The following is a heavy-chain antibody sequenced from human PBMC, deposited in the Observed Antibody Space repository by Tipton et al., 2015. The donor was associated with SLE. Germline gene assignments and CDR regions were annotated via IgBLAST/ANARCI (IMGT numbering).Heavy chain of an antibody. V-gene: IGHV4-59*12. D-gene: IGHD3-22*01. J-gene: IGHJ4*02. CDR2: IYYSGRT. CDR1: GGAISSYY. Sequence: TLSLTCTVSGGAISSYYWSWIRQPPGKGLEWIGYIYYSGRTNYNPSLKSRVTISVDTSKNQFSLKLSSVTAADTAVYYCARDEYRYDGTGYHLLGHFDFWGQGTLVTVSS. CDR3: ARDEYRYDGTGYHLLGHFDF.